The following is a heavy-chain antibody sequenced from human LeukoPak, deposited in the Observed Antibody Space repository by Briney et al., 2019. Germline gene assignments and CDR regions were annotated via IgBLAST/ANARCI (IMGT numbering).Heavy chain of an antibody. CDR2: IYYSGNT. Sequence: SETLSLTCAVSGDSISGGYYWGWIRQPPGKGLEWIGSIYYSGNTYYNPSLKSRVTISVDASKNQFSLKLSSVTAADTAVYYCARRRYGEDWFAPWGQGTLATVSS. CDR3: ARRRYGEDWFAP. CDR1: GDSISGGYY. V-gene: IGHV4-38-2*01. D-gene: IGHD1-1*01. J-gene: IGHJ5*02.